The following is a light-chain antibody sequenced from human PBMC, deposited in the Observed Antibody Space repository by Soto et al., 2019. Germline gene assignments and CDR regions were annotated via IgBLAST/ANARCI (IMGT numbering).Light chain of an antibody. V-gene: IGLV2-14*01. CDR2: EIT. CDR3: SSYTSRATLI. Sequence: QSALTQPASVSGSLGQSITISCSGTSSDVGGYDYVSWYQQQPGKAPKLMIYEITNRPSGVSYRFSGSKSGNTASLTISGLQAEDEADYYCSSYTSRATLIFGGGTKLTVL. J-gene: IGLJ2*01. CDR1: SSDVGGYDY.